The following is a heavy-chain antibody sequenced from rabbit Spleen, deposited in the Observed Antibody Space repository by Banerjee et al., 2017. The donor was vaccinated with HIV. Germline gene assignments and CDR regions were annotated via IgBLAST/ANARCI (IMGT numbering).Heavy chain of an antibody. J-gene: IGHJ4*01. D-gene: IGHD7-1*01. V-gene: IGHV1S40*01. CDR3: GRSSNAGYAGYGYGSNL. CDR1: GFDLRNYYY. Sequence: QTLEESGGDLVKPGASLTLTCTASGFDLRNYYYIYWVRQAPGKGLEWIGCIYTGGSGGIYYASWARGRLTISKTSSTTVTLQMTSLTAADTATYFCGRSSNAGYAGYGYGSNLWGPGTLVTVS. CDR2: IYTGGSGGI.